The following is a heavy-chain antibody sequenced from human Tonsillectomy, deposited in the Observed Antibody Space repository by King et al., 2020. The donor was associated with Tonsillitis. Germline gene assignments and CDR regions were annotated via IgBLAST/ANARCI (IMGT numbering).Heavy chain of an antibody. V-gene: IGHV5-51*01. CDR3: ARLEEPYTKISAFDI. CDR1: GYIFSNYW. CDR2: IYPGDSET. J-gene: IGHJ3*02. D-gene: IGHD1-14*01. Sequence: VQLVESGAEVKKPGESLKISCKASGYIFSNYWIGWVRQMPGKGLEWMGIIYPGDSETRYSPSFQGQVTISTYKSISTASLQWSSLKASDTALFYCARLEEPYTKISAFDIWGQGTMVTVSS.